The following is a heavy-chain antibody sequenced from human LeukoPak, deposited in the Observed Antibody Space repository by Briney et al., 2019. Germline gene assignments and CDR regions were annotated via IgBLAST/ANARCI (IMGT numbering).Heavy chain of an antibody. Sequence: PGGSLRLSCAASGFTFSDYYMSWIRQAPGKRLEWASYISSSGSTIYYADSVKRRFTISRDNAKNSLYLQMNRLRAEDTAVYYCARSLAARPRGVDYWGQGTLVTVSS. J-gene: IGHJ4*02. CDR1: GFTFSDYY. CDR3: ARSLAARPRGVDY. V-gene: IGHV3-11*04. CDR2: ISSSGSTI. D-gene: IGHD6-6*01.